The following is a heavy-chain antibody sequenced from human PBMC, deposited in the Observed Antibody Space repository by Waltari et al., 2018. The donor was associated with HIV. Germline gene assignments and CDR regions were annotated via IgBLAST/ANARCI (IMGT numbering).Heavy chain of an antibody. CDR2: INSDGSST. V-gene: IGHV3-74*01. Sequence: EVQLVESGGGLVQPGGSLRLSCAASGFTFSSYWMHWVRQAPGKGLVWGSRINSDGSSTSYADSVKGRFTISRDNAKNTLYLQMNSLRAEDTAVYYCARGSVGYYYGMDVWGQGTTVTVSS. J-gene: IGHJ6*02. CDR3: ARGSVGYYYGMDV. CDR1: GFTFSSYW.